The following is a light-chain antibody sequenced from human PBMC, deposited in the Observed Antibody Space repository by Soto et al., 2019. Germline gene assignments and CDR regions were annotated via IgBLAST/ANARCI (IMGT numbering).Light chain of an antibody. CDR3: QQYGSSPRT. CDR2: DTS. J-gene: IGKJ1*01. CDR1: QSVSSS. Sequence: EIVVTQSPSTLSVSPGERVTLSCRASQSVSSSLAWYQQRPGQAPRLLIYDTSTRAAGISARFSGSGSGTDFTLTISRLGPEDFAVYYCQQYGSSPRTFGQGTKVDIK. V-gene: IGKV3-20*01.